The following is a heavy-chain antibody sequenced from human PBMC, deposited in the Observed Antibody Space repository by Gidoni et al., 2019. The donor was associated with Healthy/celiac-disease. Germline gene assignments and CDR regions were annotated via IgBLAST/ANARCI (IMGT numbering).Heavy chain of an antibody. CDR1: GFAFSSYG. V-gene: IGHV3-33*01. Sequence: QVQLVESGGGVVQPGRALRPSCAASGFAFSSYGMHWVRQAPGKGLEWGAVIWYDGSNKYYADSVKGRFTISRDNSKNTLYLQMNSLGAEDTAVYYCARDQVVRGSGSYERRYFDYWGQGTLVTVSS. CDR2: IWYDGSNK. J-gene: IGHJ4*02. D-gene: IGHD1-26*01. CDR3: ARDQVVRGSGSYERRYFDY.